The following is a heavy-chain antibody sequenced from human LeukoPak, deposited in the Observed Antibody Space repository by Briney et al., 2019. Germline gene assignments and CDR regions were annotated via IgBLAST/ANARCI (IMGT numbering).Heavy chain of an antibody. D-gene: IGHD5-18*01. Sequence: GGSLRLSCAASGFTFSSYAMHWVRQAPGKGLEWVAVISYDGSNKYYADSVKGRFTISRDNSKNTLYLQMNSLRAEDTAVYYCARVPLGYSYGYIYYYYGMDVWGQGTTVTVSS. V-gene: IGHV3-30*04. J-gene: IGHJ6*02. CDR2: ISYDGSNK. CDR3: ARVPLGYSYGYIYYYYGMDV. CDR1: GFTFSSYA.